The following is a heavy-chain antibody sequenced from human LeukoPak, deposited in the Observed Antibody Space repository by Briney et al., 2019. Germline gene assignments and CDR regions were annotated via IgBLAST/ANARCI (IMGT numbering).Heavy chain of an antibody. D-gene: IGHD1-26*01. Sequence: PSETLSLTCTVSGGSISSYYWSWIRQPPGKGLEWIGYIYYSGSTNYNPSLKSRVTISVDTSKNQFSLKLSSVTAADTAVYYCARVQGSYDAFDIWGQGTMVTVSS. V-gene: IGHV4-59*12. CDR2: IYYSGST. CDR3: ARVQGSYDAFDI. CDR1: GGSISSYY. J-gene: IGHJ3*02.